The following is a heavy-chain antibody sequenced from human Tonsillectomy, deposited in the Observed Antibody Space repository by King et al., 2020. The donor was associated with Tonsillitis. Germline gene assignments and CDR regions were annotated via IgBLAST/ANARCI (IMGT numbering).Heavy chain of an antibody. Sequence: HVQLVESGGGVVQPGGSLRLSCAASGFTFSSCGMHWVRQAPGKGLEWVAFIRYDGSNKYYADSVKGRFTISRDNTKNTLYLQTNSLRAEDTAVYYCAKVPFGIPPNYYFYGMDVWGRGTTVTVSS. CDR2: IRYDGSNK. D-gene: IGHD3-10*01. CDR1: GFTFSSCG. CDR3: AKVPFGIPPNYYFYGMDV. J-gene: IGHJ6*02. V-gene: IGHV3-30*02.